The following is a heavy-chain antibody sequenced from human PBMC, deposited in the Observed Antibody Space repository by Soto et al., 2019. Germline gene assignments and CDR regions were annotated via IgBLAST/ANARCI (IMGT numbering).Heavy chain of an antibody. J-gene: IGHJ4*02. CDR1: GFTFRSYV. V-gene: IGHV3-30*19. CDR3: ARWGTTGGLDV. CDR2: TSYDGSNK. Sequence: QVQLVESGGGVVQPGASLRLSCVGSGFTFRSYVVHWVRQAPGKGLEWVALTSYDGSNKYYDDSVKGRFTISRDNSRNTVDLHMDSLRLEDTALYYCARWGTTGGLDVWGQGTLVSVSS. D-gene: IGHD3-16*01.